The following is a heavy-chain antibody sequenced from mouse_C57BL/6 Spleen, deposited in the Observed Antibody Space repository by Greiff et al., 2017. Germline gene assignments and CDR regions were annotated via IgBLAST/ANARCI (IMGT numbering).Heavy chain of an antibody. Sequence: QVQLQQPGTDLVKPGASVKLSCKASGYTFTSYWMHWVKQRPGQGLEWIGNINPSNGGTNYNEKVKSKATLTVDKSSSTASLQLSRLTSEDSAVYYCARGDYDYAMDYWGQGTSVTVSS. D-gene: IGHD2-4*01. CDR3: ARGDYDYAMDY. V-gene: IGHV1-53*01. CDR1: GYTFTSYW. J-gene: IGHJ4*01. CDR2: INPSNGGT.